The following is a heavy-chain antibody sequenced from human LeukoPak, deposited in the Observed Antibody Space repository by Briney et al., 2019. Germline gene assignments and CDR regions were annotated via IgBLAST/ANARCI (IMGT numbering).Heavy chain of an antibody. CDR2: IIPIFGTA. J-gene: IGHJ6*03. CDR3: ARDVTTYYYDSSGPGYMDV. CDR1: GGTFSSYA. Sequence: SVKVSCKASGGTFSSYAISWVRQAPGQGLEWMGRIIPIFGTANYAQKFQGRVTITTDESTSTAYMELSSLRSEDMAVYYCARDVTTYYYDSSGPGYMDVWGKGTTVTVSS. V-gene: IGHV1-69*05. D-gene: IGHD3-22*01.